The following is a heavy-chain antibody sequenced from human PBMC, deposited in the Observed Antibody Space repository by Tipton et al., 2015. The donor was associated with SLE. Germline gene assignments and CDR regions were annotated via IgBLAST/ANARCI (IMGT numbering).Heavy chain of an antibody. CDR2: INHSGST. CDR1: GGSFSGYY. J-gene: IGHJ6*02. Sequence: TLSLTCAVYGGSFSGYYWIWIRQPPGKGLEWIGEINHSGSTNYNPSLKSRVTISVDTSKKQFSLKLSSVTAADTAVYYCARAPSFAPYYYYVMDVWGQGTTVTVSS. CDR3: ARAPSFAPYYYYVMDV. V-gene: IGHV4-34*01. D-gene: IGHD3-3*02.